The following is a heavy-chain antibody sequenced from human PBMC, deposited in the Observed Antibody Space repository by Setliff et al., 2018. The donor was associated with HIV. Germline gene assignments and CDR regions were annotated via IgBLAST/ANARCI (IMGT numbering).Heavy chain of an antibody. J-gene: IGHJ2*01. CDR3: ARGPAEWQIVVVPAAHWYFDL. V-gene: IGHV4-34*01. CDR1: GGSFSGYY. CDR2: INHSGST. D-gene: IGHD2-2*01. Sequence: PSETLSLTCAVYGGSFSGYYWNWIRQSPGKGLEWIGEINHSGSTNYNPSLKSRITISVDTSKKQFSLKLNSVTVADTAVYYCARGPAEWQIVVVPAAHWYFDLWGRGTLVTVSS.